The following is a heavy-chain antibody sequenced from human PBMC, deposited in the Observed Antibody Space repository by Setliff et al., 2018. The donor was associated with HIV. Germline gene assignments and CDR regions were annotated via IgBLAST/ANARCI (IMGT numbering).Heavy chain of an antibody. V-gene: IGHV4-61*09. CDR2: IYTSGST. Sequence: PSETLSLTCTVSGVSIRSDVYYWSWIRQPAGKGLEWIGHIYTSGSTNYNPSLKSRVTMSVYTSKNQFSLKLSSVTAADTAVYYCARVVGYYDSSGYPNYYYYYMDVWGKGTTVTVSS. J-gene: IGHJ6*03. CDR1: GVSIRSDVYY. CDR3: ARVVGYYDSSGYPNYYYYYMDV. D-gene: IGHD3-22*01.